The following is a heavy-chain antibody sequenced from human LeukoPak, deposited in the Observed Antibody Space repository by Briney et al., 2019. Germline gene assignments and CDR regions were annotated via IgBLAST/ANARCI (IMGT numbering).Heavy chain of an antibody. Sequence: ASVKVSCKASGYTFTSYGISWVRQAPGRGLEWMGLISAYNGNTNYAQKLQGRVTMTTDTSTSTAYMELRSLRSDDTAVYYCATSDAGYSSSWYTPGNYWGQGTLVTVSS. J-gene: IGHJ4*02. CDR3: ATSDAGYSSSWYTPGNY. CDR1: GYTFTSYG. V-gene: IGHV1-18*01. D-gene: IGHD6-13*01. CDR2: ISAYNGNT.